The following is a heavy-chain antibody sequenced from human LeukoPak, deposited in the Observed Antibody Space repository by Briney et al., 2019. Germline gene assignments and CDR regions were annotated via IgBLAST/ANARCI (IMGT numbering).Heavy chain of an antibody. V-gene: IGHV3-30*18. D-gene: IGHD2-15*01. CDR3: AKGDCSGGSCIFSGFDY. J-gene: IGHJ4*02. Sequence: GGSLSFSCAASGVTFSSYGMHWVRPAPGKGLGWVAVISYDGSNKYYADSVKGRFTISRDNSKNTLYLQMNSLRAEDTAVYYCAKGDCSGGSCIFSGFDYWGQGTLVTVSS. CDR1: GVTFSSYG. CDR2: ISYDGSNK.